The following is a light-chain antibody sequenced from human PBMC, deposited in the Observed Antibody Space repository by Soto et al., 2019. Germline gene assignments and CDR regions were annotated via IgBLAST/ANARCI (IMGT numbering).Light chain of an antibody. CDR1: QSISSW. V-gene: IGKV1-5*01. CDR2: DAS. CDR3: QQYNSYLYT. J-gene: IGKJ2*01. Sequence: DIQMTQSPSTLSASVGDRVTITCRASQSISSWLAWYQQKPGKAPKLLIYDASSLESGVPSRLSGSGSGTEFTLTISSLQPDDFAAYYGQQYNSYLYTFGQGTKLEIK.